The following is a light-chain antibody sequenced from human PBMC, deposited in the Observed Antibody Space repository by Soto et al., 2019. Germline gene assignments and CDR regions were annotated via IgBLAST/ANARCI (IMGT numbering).Light chain of an antibody. J-gene: IGKJ1*01. Sequence: IVLTQSPGTPSLSPVERATLSCRASQSVSSSYLAWYQQKPGQAPRLLIYGASSRATGIPDRFSGSGSGTDFTLTISRLEPEDFAVYYCQQYGSSSWTFGQGTKVDIK. CDR1: QSVSSSY. CDR3: QQYGSSSWT. CDR2: GAS. V-gene: IGKV3-20*01.